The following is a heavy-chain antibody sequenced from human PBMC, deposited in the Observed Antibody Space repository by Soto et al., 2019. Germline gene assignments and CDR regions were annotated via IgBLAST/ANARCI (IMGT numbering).Heavy chain of an antibody. CDR3: VREHNWNYDY. CDR2: IYRSGRT. V-gene: IGHV4-59*01. D-gene: IGHD1-7*01. J-gene: IGHJ4*02. Sequence: QVQLQESGPGLVKASETLSLTCTVSGASISSYYWSWIRQPPGKGLEWIGYIYRSGRTNHNPSLKSRVTISVDTSKNQFSLRLTSVTPADTAVYYCVREHNWNYDYWGQGTLVTVSS. CDR1: GASISSYY.